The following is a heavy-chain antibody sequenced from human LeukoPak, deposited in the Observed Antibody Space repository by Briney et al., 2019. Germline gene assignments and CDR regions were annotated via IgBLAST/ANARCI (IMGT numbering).Heavy chain of an antibody. CDR1: GGPISSGGYS. Sequence: SETLSLTCAVSGGPISSGGYSWSWIRQPPGKGLEWIGYIYHSGSTYYNPSLKSRVTISVDRSKNQFSLKLSSVTAADTAVYYCARARGSGSWSYDYWGQGTLVTVSS. D-gene: IGHD3-10*01. J-gene: IGHJ4*02. V-gene: IGHV4-30-2*01. CDR2: IYHSGST. CDR3: ARARGSGSWSYDY.